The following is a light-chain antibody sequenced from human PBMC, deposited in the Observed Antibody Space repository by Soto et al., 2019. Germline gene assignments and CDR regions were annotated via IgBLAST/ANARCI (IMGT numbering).Light chain of an antibody. CDR2: GAS. J-gene: IGKJ1*01. CDR3: QQYNNWPRE. Sequence: EIVMTQSPATLSVSPGERATLSCRASQSVSGNLAWYQQKPGQAPRLLIYGASTRATGIPARFSGSGSGTEFTLTISSLQSEDVAVYYCQQYNNWPREFGQGTKVEIK. V-gene: IGKV3-15*01. CDR1: QSVSGN.